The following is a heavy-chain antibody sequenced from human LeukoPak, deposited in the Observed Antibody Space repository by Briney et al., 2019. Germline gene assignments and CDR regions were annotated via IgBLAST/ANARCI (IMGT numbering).Heavy chain of an antibody. V-gene: IGHV3-30*02. CDR2: IRSDGSVK. D-gene: IGHD1-26*01. J-gene: IGHJ4*02. CDR3: EKRAQSGSYYFDY. Sequence: SGGSLRLSCAASGFTFSNYGMHRVRQAPGKGLEWMADIRSDGSVKYYTDSVKGRFTISRDNSRDTRYLQMNSLRAEDTAVYYCEKRAQSGSYYFDYWGQGTLVTVSS. CDR1: GFTFSNYG.